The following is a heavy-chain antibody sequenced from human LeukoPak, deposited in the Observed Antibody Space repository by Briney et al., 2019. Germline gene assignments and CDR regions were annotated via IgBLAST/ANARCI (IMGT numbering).Heavy chain of an antibody. CDR1: GGSISSSSYY. CDR3: AREGVTMVRGVIMYYFDY. J-gene: IGHJ4*02. CDR2: IYYSGST. Sequence: PSETLSLTCTVSGGSISSSSYYWGWIRQPPGKGLEWIGYIYYSGSTNYNPSLKSRVTISVDTSKNQFSLKLSSVTAADTAVYYCAREGVTMVRGVIMYYFDYWGQGTLVTVSS. V-gene: IGHV4-61*01. D-gene: IGHD3-10*01.